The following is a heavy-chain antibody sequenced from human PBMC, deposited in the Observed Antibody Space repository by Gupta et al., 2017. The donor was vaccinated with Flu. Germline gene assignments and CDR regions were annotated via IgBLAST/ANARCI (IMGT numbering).Heavy chain of an antibody. V-gene: IGHV4-59*08. CDR1: GGSISSYY. J-gene: IGHJ5*02. Sequence: QVQLQESGPGLVKPSETLSLTCTVSGGSISSYYWSWIRQPPGKGREWNGYIYYSGSTNDNPSLKSRVTISVDTSKNQFSLKLSSVTAADTAVYYCARHFSRGVNYDFWSGYSEVQFWFDPWGQGTLVTVSS. CDR2: IYYSGST. D-gene: IGHD3-3*01. CDR3: ARHFSRGVNYDFWSGYSEVQFWFDP.